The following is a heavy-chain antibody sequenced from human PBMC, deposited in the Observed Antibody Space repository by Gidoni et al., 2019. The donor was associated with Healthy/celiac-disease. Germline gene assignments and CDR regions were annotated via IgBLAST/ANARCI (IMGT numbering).Heavy chain of an antibody. CDR3: ARDRTHRMIQYGMDV. CDR1: GFTVSSNY. V-gene: IGHV3-66*01. J-gene: IGHJ6*02. D-gene: IGHD3-16*01. Sequence: VQPGGSLRLSCAASGFTVSSNYMSWVRQAPGKGLEWVSVIYSGGSTYYADSVKGRFTISRDNSKNTLYLQMNSLRAEDTAVYYCARDRTHRMIQYGMDVWGQGTTVTVSS. CDR2: IYSGGST.